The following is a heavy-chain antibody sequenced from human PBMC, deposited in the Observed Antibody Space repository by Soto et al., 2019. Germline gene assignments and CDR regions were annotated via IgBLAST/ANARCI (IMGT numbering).Heavy chain of an antibody. CDR3: ARDLQLLWFGEFYYFDY. Sequence: EVQLVESGGGLVKPGGSLRLSCAASGFTFSSYSMNWVRQAPGKGLEWVSSISSSSSYIYYADSVKGRFTISRDNAKNSLYLKMNSLRAEDTAVYYCARDLQLLWFGEFYYFDYWGQGTLVTVSS. CDR2: ISSSSSYI. V-gene: IGHV3-21*01. J-gene: IGHJ4*02. D-gene: IGHD3-10*01. CDR1: GFTFSSYS.